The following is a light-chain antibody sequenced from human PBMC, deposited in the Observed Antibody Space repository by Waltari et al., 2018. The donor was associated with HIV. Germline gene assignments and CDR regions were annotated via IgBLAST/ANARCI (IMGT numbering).Light chain of an antibody. CDR2: EVI. J-gene: IGLJ3*02. V-gene: IGLV2-18*02. CDR1: SSAVGSYNR. Sequence: QSALTQPPSVSGSPGQSVTISCTGASSAVGSYNRVTWYQQSPGTAPKLMLYEVINRPSGVPDRFSGSKSGNTASLTISGLQAEDEADYYCSSYTTSGTWVFGGGTKLTVL. CDR3: SSYTTSGTWV.